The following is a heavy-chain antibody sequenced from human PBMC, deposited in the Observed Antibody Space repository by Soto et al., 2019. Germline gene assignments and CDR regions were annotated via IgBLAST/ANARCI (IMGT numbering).Heavy chain of an antibody. V-gene: IGHV3-74*01. D-gene: IGHD1-1*01. CDR2: ISGDASST. CDR1: GFTFSDNW. J-gene: IGHJ4*02. Sequence: EVKVVESGGGLVQPGGSLRLSCAASGFTFSDNWMHWVRQPPGKGPVWVSRISGDASSTSYADSVKGRFTISRDSAKNTVYLQMDSLGVEDTDVYDYTRGESRTTYWGLFDSWGQGTLVTVSS. CDR3: TRGESRTTYWGLFDS.